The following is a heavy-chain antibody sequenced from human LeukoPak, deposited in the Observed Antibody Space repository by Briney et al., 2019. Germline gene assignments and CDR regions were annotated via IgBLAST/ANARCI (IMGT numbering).Heavy chain of an antibody. J-gene: IGHJ3*02. CDR1: GGSISSYY. D-gene: IGHD3-22*01. CDR2: IYYSGST. Sequence: PSETLSLTCTVSGGSISSYYWSWIRQPPGKGLEWIGYIYYSGSTNYNPSLKSRVTISVDTSKNQFSLKLSSVTAADTAVYYCARAGHYYDSSGYSDAFDIWGQGTMVTVSS. CDR3: ARAGHYYDSSGYSDAFDI. V-gene: IGHV4-59*01.